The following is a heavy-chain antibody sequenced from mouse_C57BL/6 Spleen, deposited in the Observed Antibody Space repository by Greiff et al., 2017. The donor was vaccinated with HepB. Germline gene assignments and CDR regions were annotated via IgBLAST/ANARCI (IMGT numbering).Heavy chain of an antibody. CDR3: ATLIYYYGSSAMDY. J-gene: IGHJ4*01. Sequence: VQLQQSGPELVKPGASVKISCKASGYTFTDYYMNWVKQSHGKSLEWIGDINPNNGGTSYNQKFKGKATLTVDKSSSTAYMEIRSLTSEDSAVYYCATLIYYYGSSAMDYWGQGTSVTVSS. V-gene: IGHV1-26*01. D-gene: IGHD1-1*01. CDR1: GYTFTDYY. CDR2: INPNNGGT.